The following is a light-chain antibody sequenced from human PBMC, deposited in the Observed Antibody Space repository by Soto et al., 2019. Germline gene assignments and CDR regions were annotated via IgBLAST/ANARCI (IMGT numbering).Light chain of an antibody. CDR2: EVS. CDR3: SSYTSSSNLDV. J-gene: IGLJ1*01. CDR1: SSDVGGYNY. V-gene: IGLV2-14*01. Sequence: QSARTHPASVSGSPGYSITISCTGTSSDVGGYNYVSWYQQHPGKAPKLMIYEVSNRPSGVSNRFSGSKSGNTASLTISGLQAEDEADYYCSSYTSSSNLDVFGTGTKVTVL.